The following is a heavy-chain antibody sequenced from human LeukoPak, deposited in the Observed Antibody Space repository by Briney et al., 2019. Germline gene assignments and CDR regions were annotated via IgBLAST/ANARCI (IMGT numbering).Heavy chain of an antibody. D-gene: IGHD6-13*01. J-gene: IGHJ5*02. CDR2: IYTSGST. V-gene: IGHV4-4*07. CDR1: GGSISSYY. Sequence: SETLSLTCTVSGGSISSYYWSWIRQPAGKGLEWIGRIYTSGSTNYNPSLKSRVTMSVDTSKNQFSLKLSSVTAADTAVYYCARDDDSSSWSENWFDPWGQGTLVTVSS. CDR3: ARDDDSSSWSENWFDP.